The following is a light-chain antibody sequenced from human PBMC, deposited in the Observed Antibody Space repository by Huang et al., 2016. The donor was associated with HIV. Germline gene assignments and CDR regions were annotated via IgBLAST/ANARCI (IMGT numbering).Light chain of an antibody. V-gene: IGKV1-39*01. J-gene: IGKJ5*01. CDR3: QQGDSALIT. CDR1: QNINPY. Sequence: DILLTQSPSSLSASGDRVTITCRASQNINPYLNWYQQNPGKAPNLLIHSASTLQTGVPSRFSGSGSGTDFTLTVNSLQPEDSATYYCQQGDSALITFGQGTRL. CDR2: SAS.